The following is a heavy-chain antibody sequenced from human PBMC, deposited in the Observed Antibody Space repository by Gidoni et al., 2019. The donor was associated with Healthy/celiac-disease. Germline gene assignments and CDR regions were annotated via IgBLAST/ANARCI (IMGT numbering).Heavy chain of an antibody. V-gene: IGHV3-48*03. J-gene: IGHJ5*02. CDR3: ARITMVRGVIIP. CDR2: ISSSGSTI. CDR1: GFTFSSYE. D-gene: IGHD3-10*01. Sequence: EVQLVESGGGLVQPGGSLRLSCASSGFTFSSYEMNWVRQAPGTGLEWVSYISSSGSTIYYADSVKGRFTISRDNAKNSLYLQMNSLRAEDTAVYYCARITMVRGVIIPWGQGTLVTVSS.